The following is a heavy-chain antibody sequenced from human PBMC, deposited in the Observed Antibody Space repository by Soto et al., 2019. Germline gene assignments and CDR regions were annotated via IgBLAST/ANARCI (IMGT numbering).Heavy chain of an antibody. CDR2: IYSGGST. Sequence: GGSLRLCCAASGFTVSSNYMSWVRQAPGKGLEWVSVIYSGGSTYYADSVKGRFTISRDNSKNTLYLQMNSLRAEDTAVYYCARDIPYSSGWTGFDYWGQGTLVTVSS. D-gene: IGHD6-19*01. V-gene: IGHV3-66*01. J-gene: IGHJ4*02. CDR1: GFTVSSNY. CDR3: ARDIPYSSGWTGFDY.